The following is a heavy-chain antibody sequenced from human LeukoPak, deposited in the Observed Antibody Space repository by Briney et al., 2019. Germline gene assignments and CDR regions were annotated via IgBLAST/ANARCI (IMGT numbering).Heavy chain of an antibody. CDR3: TTDLNTAVRDY. CDR1: GFTFSDYY. J-gene: IGHJ4*02. V-gene: IGHV3-11*04. CDR2: ISSSGSTI. Sequence: PGGSLRLSCAASGFTFSDYYMSWIRQAPGKGLEWVSYISSSGSTIYYADSVKGRFTISRDNAKNSLYLQMNSLRAEDTAVYYCTTDLNTAVRDYWGQGTLVTVSS. D-gene: IGHD5-18*01.